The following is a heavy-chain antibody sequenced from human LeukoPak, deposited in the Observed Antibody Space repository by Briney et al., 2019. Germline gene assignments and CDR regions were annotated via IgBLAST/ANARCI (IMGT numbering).Heavy chain of an antibody. V-gene: IGHV1-2*02. CDR1: GYTFTGYH. J-gene: IGHJ5*02. CDR2: MNPNSGGT. CDR3: ARGPGPQDHYDFWSGRKSGLDP. D-gene: IGHD3-3*01. Sequence: GASVKVSCKASGYTFTGYHMHWLRQAPGQGLEWMGWMNPNSGGTNSAQKFQGRVTMTRDTSISTAYMELSRLTSDDTAVYYCARGPGPQDHYDFWSGRKSGLDPWGQGTLVTVSS.